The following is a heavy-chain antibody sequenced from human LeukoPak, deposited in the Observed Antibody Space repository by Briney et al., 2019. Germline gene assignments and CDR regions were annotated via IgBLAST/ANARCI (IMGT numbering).Heavy chain of an antibody. Sequence: ASVKVSCKVSGYALSELSVHWVRQAPGKGLEWMGGFDPEDGETTYAQKFQGRVTMTEDTSTDTAYMELSSLRSEDTAVYYCATDGRFFDWFRFDYWGQGTLVTVSS. J-gene: IGHJ4*02. CDR2: FDPEDGET. CDR1: GYALSELS. V-gene: IGHV1-24*01. CDR3: ATDGRFFDWFRFDY. D-gene: IGHD3-9*01.